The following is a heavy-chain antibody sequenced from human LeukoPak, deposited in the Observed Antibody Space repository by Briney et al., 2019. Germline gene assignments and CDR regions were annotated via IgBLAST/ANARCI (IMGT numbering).Heavy chain of an antibody. CDR3: VRQLAVPGPGYFDL. D-gene: IGHD6-19*01. CDR2: IIPIFGTA. CDR1: GGTFSSYA. V-gene: IGHV1-69*13. J-gene: IGHJ2*01. Sequence: ASVKVSCKASGGTFSSYAISWVRQAPGQGLEWMGGIIPIFGTANYAQKFQGRVTITADESTSTAYMELSSLRSEDTAVYYCVRQLAVPGPGYFDLWGRGTLVTVSS.